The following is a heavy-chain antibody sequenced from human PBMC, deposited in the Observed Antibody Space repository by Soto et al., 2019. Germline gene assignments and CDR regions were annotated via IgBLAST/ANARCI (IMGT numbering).Heavy chain of an antibody. V-gene: IGHV1-2*02. CDR1: GYTFSGFY. CDR2: INPNSGGT. Sequence: ASVKVSCKASGYTFSGFYMHWVRQAPGQGLEWMGWINPNSGGTKSAEKFQGRVTMTRDTSISTAYMELRRLTSDDTAVYYCASAAVTGTAGLDFWGQGTQVTVSS. J-gene: IGHJ4*02. D-gene: IGHD6-19*01. CDR3: ASAAVTGTAGLDF.